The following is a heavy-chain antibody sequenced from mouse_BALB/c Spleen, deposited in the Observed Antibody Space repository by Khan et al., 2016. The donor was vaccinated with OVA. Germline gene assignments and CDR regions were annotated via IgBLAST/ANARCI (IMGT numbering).Heavy chain of an antibody. V-gene: IGHV5-9-3*01. D-gene: IGHD2-1*01. J-gene: IGHJ3*01. CDR2: ISSDGDYT. CDR3: ARSPYGNFAY. CDR1: GFTFSTYA. Sequence: VESGGGLVKPGGSLKLSCAASGFTFSTYAMSWVRQTPEKRLEWVATISSDGDYTYYPDNVTGRFTISRDNAKNTLYLQMSSLRSEDTAMYYCARSPYGNFAYWGQGTLVTVSA.